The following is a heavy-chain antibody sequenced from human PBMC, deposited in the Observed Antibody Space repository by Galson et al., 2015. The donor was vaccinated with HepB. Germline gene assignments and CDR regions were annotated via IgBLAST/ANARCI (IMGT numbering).Heavy chain of an antibody. V-gene: IGHV3-30-3*01. Sequence: SLRLSCAASGFTFSTYAMHWVRQAPGKGLEWVTVISYDGSNKYYADSVKGRFTISRDNSKNTLYLQMNSLRAEDTAVYYCARDGFRSGYNFGGYFDYWGQGTLVTVSS. J-gene: IGHJ4*02. D-gene: IGHD5-12*01. CDR3: ARDGFRSGYNFGGYFDY. CDR2: ISYDGSNK. CDR1: GFTFSTYA.